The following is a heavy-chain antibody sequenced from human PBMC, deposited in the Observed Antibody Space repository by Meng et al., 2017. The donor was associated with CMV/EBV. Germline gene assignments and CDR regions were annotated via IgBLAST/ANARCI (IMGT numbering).Heavy chain of an antibody. Sequence: QVQLQQWGGGLSKPSEPLSLTCAVYGGSFSGYYWSWIRQPPGKGLEWIGEINHSGSTNYNPSLKSRVTISVDTSKNQFSLKLSSVTAADTAVYYCARGVGGWFDPWGQGTLVTVSS. V-gene: IGHV4-34*01. J-gene: IGHJ5*02. CDR3: ARGVGGWFDP. CDR2: INHSGST. D-gene: IGHD1-26*01. CDR1: GGSFSGYY.